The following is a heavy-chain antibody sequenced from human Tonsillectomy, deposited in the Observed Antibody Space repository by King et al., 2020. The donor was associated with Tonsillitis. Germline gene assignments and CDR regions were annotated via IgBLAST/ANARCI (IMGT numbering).Heavy chain of an antibody. CDR2: IIPIFDTR. D-gene: IGHD2-2*03. J-gene: IGHJ5*02. CDR1: GGTFSSYA. Sequence: VQLVESGAEVKKPGSSVKFSCKASGGTFSSYAISWVRQAPGHGLEWMGGIIPIFDTRNYAHKFRDRVTISADEATSTGYMEMSSLKSEDAAVYYCARGGMDRNWFDPWGQGTLVTVS. CDR3: ARGGMDRNWFDP. V-gene: IGHV1-69*01.